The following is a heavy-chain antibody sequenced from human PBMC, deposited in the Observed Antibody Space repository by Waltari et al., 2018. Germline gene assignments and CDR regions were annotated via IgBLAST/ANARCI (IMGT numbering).Heavy chain of an antibody. Sequence: VQLLQSGAEVKKPRSSVKVSCQAYGGPSSIYALSWVLQAPGKGLEWNGGIHPIFGTANYAQKFQGRVTITADESTSTAYMELSSLRSEDTAVYYCARTVGVVIRGPFDPWGQGTLVTVSS. CDR2: IHPIFGTA. CDR3: ARTVGVVIRGPFDP. CDR1: GGPSSIYA. J-gene: IGHJ5*02. V-gene: IGHV1-69*01. D-gene: IGHD3-3*01.